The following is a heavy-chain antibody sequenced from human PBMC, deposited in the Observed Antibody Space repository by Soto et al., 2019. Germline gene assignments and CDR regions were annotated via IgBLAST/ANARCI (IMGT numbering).Heavy chain of an antibody. D-gene: IGHD2-21*01. CDR3: ARSGVVVNAFDI. Sequence: ASVKVSCKASGYTFTSYYMHWVRQAPGQGLEWMGGIVPISGTTNYAQKFQGRVTITADESTSTAYMELSSLRSEDTAVYYCARSGVVVNAFDIWGQGTLVTVSS. CDR2: IVPISGTT. CDR1: GYTFTSYY. J-gene: IGHJ3*02. V-gene: IGHV1-69*13.